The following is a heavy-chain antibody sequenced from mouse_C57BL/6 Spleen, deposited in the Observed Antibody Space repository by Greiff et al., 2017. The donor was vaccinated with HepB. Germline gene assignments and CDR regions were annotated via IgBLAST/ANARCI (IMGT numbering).Heavy chain of an antibody. CDR1: GFTFSSYA. V-gene: IGHV5-4*01. J-gene: IGHJ3*01. CDR2: ISDGGSYT. D-gene: IGHD2-3*01. Sequence: EVKLVESGGGLVKPGGSLKLSCAASGFTFSSYAMSWVRQTPEKRLEWVATISDGGSYTYYPDNVKGRFTISRDNAKNNLYLQMSHLKSEDTAMYYCARDRGDGYYRAWFAYWGQGTLVTVSA. CDR3: ARDRGDGYYRAWFAY.